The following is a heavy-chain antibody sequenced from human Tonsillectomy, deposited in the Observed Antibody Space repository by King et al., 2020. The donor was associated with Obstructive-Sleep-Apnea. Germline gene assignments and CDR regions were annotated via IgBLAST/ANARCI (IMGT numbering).Heavy chain of an antibody. J-gene: IGHJ4*02. V-gene: IGHV4-59*08. CDR1: GGSINNYY. Sequence: QLQESGPGLVKPSETLSLTCTVSGGSINNYYWSWIRQPPGKGLEWIGYMYYSGNTNFNPSLKSRVTISADTSKIQFSLSLSSVTAADTAVYYCARHRGVEDYGGYGDYFDYWGQGTLVTVSS. D-gene: IGHD5-12*01. CDR2: MYYSGNT. CDR3: ARHRGVEDYGGYGDYFDY.